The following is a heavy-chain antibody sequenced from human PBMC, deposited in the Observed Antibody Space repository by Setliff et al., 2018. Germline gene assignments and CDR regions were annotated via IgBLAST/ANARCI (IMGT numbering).Heavy chain of an antibody. CDR3: RFWSSYYKNDY. Sequence: TSETLSLTCTAYGGSFSDYYWGWIRQSPGKRPEWIAEINQSGNTNYNPSLNSRVSVSVDTPTNQFSLKVFSVTAADTAVYYCRFWSSYYKNDYWAQGTLVTVSS. V-gene: IGHV4-34*01. D-gene: IGHD3-3*01. J-gene: IGHJ4*02. CDR1: GGSFSDYY. CDR2: INQSGNT.